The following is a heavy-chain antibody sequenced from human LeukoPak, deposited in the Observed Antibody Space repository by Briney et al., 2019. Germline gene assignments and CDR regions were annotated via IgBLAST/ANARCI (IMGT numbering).Heavy chain of an antibody. J-gene: IGHJ2*01. CDR3: ARDAIVVVPAAPVGYWYFDL. V-gene: IGHV4-31*03. Sequence: SETLSLTCTVSGGSISSGGYYWSWIRQHPGKGLEWIGYIYYSGSTYYNPSLKSRVTMSVDTSKNQFSLKLSSVTAADTAVYYCARDAIVVVPAAPVGYWYFDLWGRGTLVTVSS. CDR1: GGSISSGGYY. D-gene: IGHD2-2*01. CDR2: IYYSGST.